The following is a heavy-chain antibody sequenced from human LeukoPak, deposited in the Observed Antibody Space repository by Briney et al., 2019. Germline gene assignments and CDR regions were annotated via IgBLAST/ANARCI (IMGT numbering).Heavy chain of an antibody. CDR3: ARGHYDVLTSSYKWTPDY. CDR2: ITGGGYK. CDR1: GFTFSTYN. Sequence: PGGSLRLSCAASGFTFSTYNMHGVRQAPGKGLEWVSSITGGGYKYYAASVKGRFTTSRNNAKNSLSLRLDSLRAEDTAVYYCARGHYDVLTSSYKWTPDYWGQGTLVTVSS. V-gene: IGHV3-21*06. D-gene: IGHD3-9*01. J-gene: IGHJ4*02.